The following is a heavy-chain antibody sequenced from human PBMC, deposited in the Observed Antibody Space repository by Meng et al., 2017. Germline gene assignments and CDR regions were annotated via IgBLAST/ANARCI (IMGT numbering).Heavy chain of an antibody. Sequence: SETLSLTCTASGGPISSYYWSWIRQPPGKGLEWIGYIYYSGSTNYNPSLKSRVTISVDTSKNQFSLKLSSVTAADTAVYYCARRGDSSGYYYTYSGYWYFDLWGHGTLVTVSS. V-gene: IGHV4-59*01. CDR2: IYYSGST. CDR3: ARRGDSSGYYYTYSGYWYFDL. CDR1: GGPISSYY. J-gene: IGHJ2*01. D-gene: IGHD3-22*01.